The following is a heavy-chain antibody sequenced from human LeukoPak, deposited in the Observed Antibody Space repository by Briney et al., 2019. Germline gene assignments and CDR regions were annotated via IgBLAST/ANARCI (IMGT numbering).Heavy chain of an antibody. Sequence: PGGSLRLSCAASGFTFSSYGMHWVRQAPGKGLEWVAVISYDGSNKYYADSVKGRFTISRDNSKNTLYLQMNSLRAEDTAVYYCANAEGDSSGYYHGWFDPWGQGTLVTVS. CDR3: ANAEGDSSGYYHGWFDP. CDR2: ISYDGSNK. V-gene: IGHV3-30*18. CDR1: GFTFSSYG. D-gene: IGHD3-22*01. J-gene: IGHJ5*02.